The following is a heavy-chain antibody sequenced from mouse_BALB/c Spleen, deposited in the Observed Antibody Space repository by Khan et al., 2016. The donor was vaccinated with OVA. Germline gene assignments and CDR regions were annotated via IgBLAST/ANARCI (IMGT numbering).Heavy chain of an antibody. CDR3: ARRSLRWDFDY. D-gene: IGHD1-1*01. Sequence: QVQLKESGAELAKPGASVKMSCKASGYTFINYWILWVKQRPGQGLEWTGYINPSTGYTEYNQNFKDKATLTADKSSSTAYMQLSSLTSEDSAVYYCARRSLRWDFDYWGQGTTLTVSS. J-gene: IGHJ2*01. V-gene: IGHV1-7*01. CDR1: GYTFINYW. CDR2: INPSTGYT.